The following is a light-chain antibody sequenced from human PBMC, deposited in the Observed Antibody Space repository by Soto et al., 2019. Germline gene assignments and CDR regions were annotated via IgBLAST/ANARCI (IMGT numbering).Light chain of an antibody. CDR1: SRDVGGYNY. J-gene: IGLJ1*01. Sequence: QSVLTQPRSVSGSPGQSVTISCTGTSRDVGGYNYVSWYQQHPGKAPKLMIYDVTKRPSGVSDRFSGSKSGNTASLTISGLQPEDEVDYYCCSYAGRFTYVFGTGTKLTVL. CDR2: DVT. V-gene: IGLV2-11*01. CDR3: CSYAGRFTYV.